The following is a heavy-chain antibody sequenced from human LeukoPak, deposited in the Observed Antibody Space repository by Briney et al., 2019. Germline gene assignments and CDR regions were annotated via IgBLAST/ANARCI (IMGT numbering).Heavy chain of an antibody. Sequence: SETLSLTCTVSGGSISSGSYYWSWIRQPAGKGLEWIGRIYTSGSTNYNPSLKSRVTISVDTSKNQFSLKLSSVTAADTAVYDCARGPGGSRSSDVDYWGQRTLVTLSS. D-gene: IGHD6-6*01. V-gene: IGHV4-61*02. CDR1: GGSISSGSYY. CDR3: ARGPGGSRSSDVDY. J-gene: IGHJ4*02. CDR2: IYTSGST.